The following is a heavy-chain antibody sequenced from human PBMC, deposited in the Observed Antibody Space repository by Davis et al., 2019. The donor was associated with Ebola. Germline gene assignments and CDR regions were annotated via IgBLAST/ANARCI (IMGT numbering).Heavy chain of an antibody. CDR2: ISSSSSYI. J-gene: IGHJ4*02. D-gene: IGHD1-26*01. V-gene: IGHV3-21*01. CDR3: AREGIVGATPPGY. Sequence: PGGSLRLSCAASGFTFRSYSMNWVRQAPGKGLEWVSSISSSSSYIYYADSVKGRFTISRDNAKNSLYLQMNSLRAEDTAVYYCAREGIVGATPPGYWGQGTLVTVSS. CDR1: GFTFRSYS.